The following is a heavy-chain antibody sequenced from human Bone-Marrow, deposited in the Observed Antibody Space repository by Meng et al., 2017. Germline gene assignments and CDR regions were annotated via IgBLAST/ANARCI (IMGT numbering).Heavy chain of an antibody. J-gene: IGHJ6*02. CDR3: ARERITMVRGYFGMDV. Sequence: GSLRLFCAVYGGSFSDYYLTWIRQPPGKGLEWIGEINQSGSTNYNPSLKSRVIISVDTSKSQFSPRLNSVTAADTAVYYCARERITMVRGYFGMDVWGQGTTVTVSS. CDR1: GGSFSDYY. CDR2: INQSGST. V-gene: IGHV4-34*01. D-gene: IGHD3-10*01.